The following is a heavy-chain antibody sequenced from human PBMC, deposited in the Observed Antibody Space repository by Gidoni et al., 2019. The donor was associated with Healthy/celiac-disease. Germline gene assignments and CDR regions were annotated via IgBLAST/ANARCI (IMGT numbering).Heavy chain of an antibody. CDR3: ARGESVAYQENYFDY. V-gene: IGHV3-30*04. D-gene: IGHD1-26*01. CDR1: GFTFSSYA. Sequence: QVQLVESGGGVVQPGRSLILSCSASGFTFSSYAMHWVRQAPGKWLEWVAVISYDGSNKYYADYVKGRFTISRDNSKNTLYLQMNSLRAEDTAVYYCARGESVAYQENYFDYWGQGTLVTVSS. J-gene: IGHJ4*02. CDR2: ISYDGSNK.